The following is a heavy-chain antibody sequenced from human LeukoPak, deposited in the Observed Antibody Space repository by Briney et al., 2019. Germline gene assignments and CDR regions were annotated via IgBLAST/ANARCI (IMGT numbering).Heavy chain of an antibody. CDR3: ARGVYSGSYIYYYYYMDV. Sequence: GASVKVSCKASGGTFSSYAISWVRQAPGQGLEWMGGIIPIFGTANYAQKFQGRVTITADKSTSTAYMELSSLRSEDTAVYYCARGVYSGSYIYYYYYMDVWGKGTTVTVSS. D-gene: IGHD1-26*01. J-gene: IGHJ6*03. V-gene: IGHV1-69*06. CDR1: GGTFSSYA. CDR2: IIPIFGTA.